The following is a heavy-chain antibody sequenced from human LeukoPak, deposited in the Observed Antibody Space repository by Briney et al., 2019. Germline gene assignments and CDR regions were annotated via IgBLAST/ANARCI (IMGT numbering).Heavy chain of an antibody. CDR1: GYTFTSYD. V-gene: IGHV1-8*01. Sequence: ASVKVSCKASGYTFTSYDINWVRQATGQGLERMGWMNPNSGNTGYAQKFQGRVTMTRNTSMSTAYMELSSLRSEDTAVYYCSSSSRGYYYMDVWGKGTTVTVSS. D-gene: IGHD3-10*01. J-gene: IGHJ6*03. CDR2: MNPNSGNT. CDR3: SSSSRGYYYMDV.